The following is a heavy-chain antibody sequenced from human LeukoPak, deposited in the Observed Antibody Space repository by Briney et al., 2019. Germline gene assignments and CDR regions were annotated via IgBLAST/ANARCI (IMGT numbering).Heavy chain of an antibody. V-gene: IGHV3-11*04. CDR2: ISSSGSTI. CDR3: ARGGGDIVVVVAATQYYGMDV. J-gene: IGHJ6*02. D-gene: IGHD2-15*01. Sequence: GGSLRLSCAASGLTVSGNYMTWVRQAPGRGLEWVSYISSSGSTIYYADSVKGRFTISRDNAKNSLYLQMNSLRAEDTAVYYCARGGGDIVVVVAATQYYGMDVWGQGTTVTVSS. CDR1: GLTVSGNY.